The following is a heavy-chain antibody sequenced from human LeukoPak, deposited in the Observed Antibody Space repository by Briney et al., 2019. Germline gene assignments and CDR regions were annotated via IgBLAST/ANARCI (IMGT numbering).Heavy chain of an antibody. CDR2: IRYDGSNK. Sequence: PGGSLRLSCAASGFTFSSYGMHWVRQAPGKGLEWVAFIRYDGSNKYYADSVKGRFTISRDNSKNTLYLQMNSLRAEDTAVYYCARDYSSGWYTDYWGQGTLVTVSS. J-gene: IGHJ4*02. CDR1: GFTFSSYG. CDR3: ARDYSSGWYTDY. V-gene: IGHV3-30*02. D-gene: IGHD6-19*01.